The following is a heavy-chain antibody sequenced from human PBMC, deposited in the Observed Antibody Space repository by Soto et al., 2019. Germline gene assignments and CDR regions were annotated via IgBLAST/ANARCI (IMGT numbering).Heavy chain of an antibody. CDR2: IYYSGST. CDR3: ARGGSWLGMDV. D-gene: IGHD2-15*01. V-gene: IGHV4-61*08. CDR1: GGSISSGDYY. J-gene: IGHJ6*02. Sequence: SETLSLTCTVSGGSISSGDYYWSWIRQPPGKGLEWIGYIYYSGSTNYNPSLKSRVTISVDTSKNQFSLKLSSVTAADTAVYYCARGGSWLGMDVWGQGTTVTVSS.